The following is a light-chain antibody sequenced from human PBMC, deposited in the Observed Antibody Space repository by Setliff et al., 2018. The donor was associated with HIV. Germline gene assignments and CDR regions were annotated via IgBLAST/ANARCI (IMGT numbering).Light chain of an antibody. J-gene: IGLJ1*01. V-gene: IGLV1-44*01. Sequence: QSVLTQPPSASGTPGQRITISCSGSSSNIGINSVNWYQQVPGTAPKLLIYSNDQWPSGVPDRFSGSKSGTSASLAISGLQSEDGADYYCAAWDDSLNGYVFGSGT. CDR1: SSNIGINS. CDR3: AAWDDSLNGYV. CDR2: SND.